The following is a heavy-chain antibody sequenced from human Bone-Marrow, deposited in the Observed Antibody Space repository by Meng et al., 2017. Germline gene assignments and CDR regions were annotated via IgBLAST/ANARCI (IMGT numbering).Heavy chain of an antibody. Sequence: GESLKISCAASGFTFSNAWMSWVRQAPGKGLEWVGRVKSKTDGGTTDYAAPVKGRFIISRDDSKNTLYLLLNSLKAEDTAVYFCTTDKRGELPLDYWGQGTLVTVSS. D-gene: IGHD1-26*01. CDR1: GFTFSNAW. V-gene: IGHV3-15*01. CDR3: TTDKRGELPLDY. CDR2: VKSKTDGGTT. J-gene: IGHJ4*02.